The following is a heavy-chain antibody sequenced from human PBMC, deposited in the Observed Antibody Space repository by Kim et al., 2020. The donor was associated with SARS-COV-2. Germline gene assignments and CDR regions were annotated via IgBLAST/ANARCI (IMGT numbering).Heavy chain of an antibody. J-gene: IGHJ6*03. V-gene: IGHV4-59*01. CDR2: IYYSGST. CDR3: AREVGEAFGYSFVHYYYYMDV. CDR1: GGSISSYY. Sequence: SETLSLTCTVSGGSISSYYWSWIRQPPGKGLEWIGYIYYSGSTNYNPSLKSRVTISVDTSKNQFSLKLSSVTAADTAVYYCAREVGEAFGYSFVHYYYYMDVWGKGTTVTVSS. D-gene: IGHD5-18*01.